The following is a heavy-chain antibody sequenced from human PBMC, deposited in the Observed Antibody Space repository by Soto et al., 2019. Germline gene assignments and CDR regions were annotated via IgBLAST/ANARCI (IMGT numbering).Heavy chain of an antibody. CDR2: IYYTGRT. CDR1: GGSISDGLYY. J-gene: IGHJ4*02. V-gene: IGHV4-39*01. Sequence: SETLSLTCTVSGGSISDGLYYWGWIRQPPGKELEWIGSIYYTGRTFYNPSLKSRVTISVDTSQNQFSLRLTSVTAADMAVYYCASPLVVVAASVFDYWGQGTLVTVSS. CDR3: ASPLVVVAASVFDY. D-gene: IGHD2-15*01.